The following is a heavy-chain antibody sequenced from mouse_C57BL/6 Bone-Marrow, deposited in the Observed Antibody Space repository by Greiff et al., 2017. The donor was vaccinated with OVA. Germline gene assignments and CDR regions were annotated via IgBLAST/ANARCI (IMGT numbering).Heavy chain of an antibody. CDR1: GFSFNTYA. D-gene: IGHD1-1*01. J-gene: IGHJ3*01. CDR3: VRDGYYGSSDMRIAY. CDR2: IRSKSNNYET. Sequence: EVQLVESGGGLVQPKGSLKLSCAASGFSFNTYAMNWVRQAPGKGLEWVARIRSKSNNYETYYADSVKDRFTISRDDSESMLYLQMNNLKTEDTAMYCGVRDGYYGSSDMRIAYWGQGTLVTVSA. V-gene: IGHV10-1*01.